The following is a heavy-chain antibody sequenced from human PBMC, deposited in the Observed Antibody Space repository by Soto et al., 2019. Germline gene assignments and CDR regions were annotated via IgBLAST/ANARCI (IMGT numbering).Heavy chain of an antibody. D-gene: IGHD3-16*01. Sequence: SQTLSLTCAISGDSVSSYSVVWNWIRQSPSRGLEWLGRTYYRSKWYNDYAVSVKSRVTINPDTSNNQLSLQLNSVTPDDTAVYYCARLIGNSWLDSWGQGTLVTVSS. CDR1: GDSVSSYSVV. J-gene: IGHJ5*01. V-gene: IGHV6-1*01. CDR3: ARLIGNSWLDS. CDR2: TYYRSKWYN.